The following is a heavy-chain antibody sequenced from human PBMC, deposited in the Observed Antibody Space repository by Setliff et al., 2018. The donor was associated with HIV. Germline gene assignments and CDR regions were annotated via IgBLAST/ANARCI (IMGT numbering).Heavy chain of an antibody. Sequence: GESLKISCAASGFTFSSYSMNWVRQAPGKGLEWVSYISSSSSTIYYADSVKGRFTISRDNAKNSLYLQMNSLRAEDTAVYYCARESGGARGYSYGFVDYWGQGTLVTVSS. D-gene: IGHD5-18*01. CDR1: GFTFSSYS. CDR3: ARESGGARGYSYGFVDY. V-gene: IGHV3-48*01. CDR2: ISSSSSTI. J-gene: IGHJ4*02.